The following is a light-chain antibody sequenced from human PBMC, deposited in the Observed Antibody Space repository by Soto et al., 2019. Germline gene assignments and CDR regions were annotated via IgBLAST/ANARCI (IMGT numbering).Light chain of an antibody. CDR3: QRYNNWPLN. CDR2: DTS. Sequence: EIIMTHSPATLSVSPGGAVTLSCKASQGIGDTLAWYQHKPGHTPRLLIYDTSARATGVPARFSGSRSGTEFGLTITSLQSEDFAVYYCQRYNNWPLNFGGGTKVDI. V-gene: IGKV3-15*01. J-gene: IGKJ4*01. CDR1: QGIGDT.